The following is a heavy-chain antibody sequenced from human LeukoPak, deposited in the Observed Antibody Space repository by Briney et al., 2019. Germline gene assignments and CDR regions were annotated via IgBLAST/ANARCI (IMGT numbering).Heavy chain of an antibody. V-gene: IGHV3-53*01. J-gene: IGHJ4*02. CDR2: LYSGGST. Sequence: GGSLRLSCAASGFTVSNNFMSWVRQAPGKGLEWVSALYSGGSTYYADSVRGRFTISRDNSKNTLYLQMNSLRAEDTAVYYCATDDILTGYFVYWGQGTLVTVSS. CDR1: GFTVSNNF. CDR3: ATDDILTGYFVY. D-gene: IGHD3-9*01.